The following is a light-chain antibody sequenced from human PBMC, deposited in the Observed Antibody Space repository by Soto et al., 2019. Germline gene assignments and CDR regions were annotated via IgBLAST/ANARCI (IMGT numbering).Light chain of an antibody. J-gene: IGLJ3*02. CDR2: EVS. V-gene: IGLV2-14*01. CDR3: SSYTSNRTRWG. Sequence: QSVLTQPASVSGSPGQSITISCTGTSSDVGGYNYVSWYQQHPGKAPKLMIYEVSNRPSGVSNRFSGSKSGNTASLTISGLQGGAEGGYYCSSYTSNRTRWGFGGGTKVTVL. CDR1: SSDVGGYNY.